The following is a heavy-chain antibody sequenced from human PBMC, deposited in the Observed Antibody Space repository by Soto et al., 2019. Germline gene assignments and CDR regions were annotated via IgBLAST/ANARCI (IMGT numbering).Heavy chain of an antibody. V-gene: IGHV4-34*01. D-gene: IGHD3-22*01. J-gene: IGHJ4*02. CDR3: ARETQYYYDSSGYYRMIDY. Sequence: SSETLSLTCAVYGGSFSGYYWSWIRQPPGKGLEWIGEINHSGSTNYNPSLKSRVTISVDTSKNQFSLKLSSVTAADTAVYYCARETQYYYDSSGYYRMIDYWGQGTLVTVSS. CDR1: GGSFSGYY. CDR2: INHSGST.